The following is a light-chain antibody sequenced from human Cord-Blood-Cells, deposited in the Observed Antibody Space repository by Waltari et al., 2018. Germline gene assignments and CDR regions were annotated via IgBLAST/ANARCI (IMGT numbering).Light chain of an antibody. CDR2: WAS. CDR3: QQYYSTIT. CDR1: QSVFYSSINKNY. J-gene: IGKJ5*01. Sequence: DIVMTQSPDSLAVSLGARATINCKSSQSVFYSSINKNYLAWYQQKPGQPPKLLIYWASTRESGVPDRFSGSGSGTDFTLTISSLQAEDVAVYYCQQYYSTITFGQGTRLEIK. V-gene: IGKV4-1*01.